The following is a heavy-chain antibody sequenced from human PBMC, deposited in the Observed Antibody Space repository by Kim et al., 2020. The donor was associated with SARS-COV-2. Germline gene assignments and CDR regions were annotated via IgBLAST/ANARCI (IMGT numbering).Heavy chain of an antibody. CDR1: GFTFDDYG. V-gene: IGHV3-20*04. J-gene: IGHJ5*02. Sequence: GGSLRLSCAASGFTFDDYGMSWVRQAPGKGLEWVSGINWNGGSTGYADSVKGRFTISRDNAKNSLYLQMNSLRAEDTALYYCARALRYFDWSWFDPWGQGTLVTVSS. CDR2: INWNGGST. CDR3: ARALRYFDWSWFDP. D-gene: IGHD3-9*01.